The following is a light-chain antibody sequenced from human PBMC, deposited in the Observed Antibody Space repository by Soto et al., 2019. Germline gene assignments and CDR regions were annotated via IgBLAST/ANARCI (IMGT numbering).Light chain of an antibody. CDR3: QQTYSPPWT. Sequence: DLQMTQSPSSLSASVGDRVTITCRASQNIRSYVNWYQQKAGKAPNLLIYAAASLQSGVPSRFRGFGAGTDFTLTITSLQAEYFATYYCQQTYSPPWTFGQGTKVEVK. CDR1: QNIRSY. V-gene: IGKV1-39*01. J-gene: IGKJ1*01. CDR2: AAA.